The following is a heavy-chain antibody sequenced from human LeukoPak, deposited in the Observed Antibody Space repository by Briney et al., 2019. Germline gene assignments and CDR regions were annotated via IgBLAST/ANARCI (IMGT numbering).Heavy chain of an antibody. Sequence: SETLSLTCTVSGGSISSSSYYWGWIRQPPGKGLEWIGSIYYSGSTYYNPSLKSRVTISVDTSKNQFSLKLSSVTAADTAVYYCAREGGADLVVPTDNWFGPWGQGTLVTVSS. J-gene: IGHJ5*02. CDR2: IYYSGST. D-gene: IGHD2-2*01. CDR3: AREGGADLVVPTDNWFGP. CDR1: GGSISSSSYY. V-gene: IGHV4-39*07.